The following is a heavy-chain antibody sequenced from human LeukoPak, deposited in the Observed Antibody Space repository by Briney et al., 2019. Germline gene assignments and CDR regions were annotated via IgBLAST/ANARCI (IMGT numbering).Heavy chain of an antibody. CDR3: AKVEVVTMIVVVIASFDY. D-gene: IGHD3-22*01. Sequence: GSLRLSCAASGFTFSSYAMSWVRQAPGKGLEWVSAISGSGGSTYYADSVKGRFTISRDNSKNTLYLQMNSLRAEDTAVYYCAKVEVVTMIVVVIASFDYWGQGTLVTVSS. CDR2: ISGSGGST. J-gene: IGHJ4*02. V-gene: IGHV3-23*01. CDR1: GFTFSSYA.